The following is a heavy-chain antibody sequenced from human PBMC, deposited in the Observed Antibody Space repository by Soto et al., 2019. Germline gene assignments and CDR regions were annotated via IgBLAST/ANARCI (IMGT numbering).Heavy chain of an antibody. Sequence: GGSLRLSCAASGFTFSSYGMHWVRQAPGKGLEWVAVISYDGSNKYYADSVKGRFTISRDNSKNTLYLQMNSLRAEDTAVYYCAKVQAIYYDSSGYDYWGQGTLVTVSS. CDR2: ISYDGSNK. CDR3: AKVQAIYYDSSGYDY. CDR1: GFTFSSYG. D-gene: IGHD3-22*01. J-gene: IGHJ4*02. V-gene: IGHV3-30*18.